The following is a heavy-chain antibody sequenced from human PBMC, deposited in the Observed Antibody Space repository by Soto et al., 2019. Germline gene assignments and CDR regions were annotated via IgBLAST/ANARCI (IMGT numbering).Heavy chain of an antibody. Sequence: QMQLVQSGAEVKKTGSSVKVSCKASGYTFTYRYLHWVRQAPGQALEWMGWITPFNGNTNYAQKFQDRVTITRDRSMSTAYMELSSLRSEDTAMYYCARGSRGSSWHNVDSDDAFDIWGQGTMVTVSS. D-gene: IGHD6-13*01. CDR3: ARGSRGSSWHNVDSDDAFDI. CDR2: ITPFNGNT. J-gene: IGHJ3*02. CDR1: GYTFTYRY. V-gene: IGHV1-45*02.